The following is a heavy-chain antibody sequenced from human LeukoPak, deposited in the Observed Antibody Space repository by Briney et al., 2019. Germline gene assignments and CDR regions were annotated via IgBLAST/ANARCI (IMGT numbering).Heavy chain of an antibody. Sequence: ASVKVSCKASGYTFTGYYMHWVRQAPGQGLEWMGWITPYNGNTNYAQKLQGRVTMTTDTSTSTAYMELRSLRSDDTAVYYCARVYFDWLLYGDAFDIWGQGTMVTVSS. J-gene: IGHJ3*02. V-gene: IGHV1-18*04. CDR1: GYTFTGYY. CDR3: ARVYFDWLLYGDAFDI. CDR2: ITPYNGNT. D-gene: IGHD3-9*01.